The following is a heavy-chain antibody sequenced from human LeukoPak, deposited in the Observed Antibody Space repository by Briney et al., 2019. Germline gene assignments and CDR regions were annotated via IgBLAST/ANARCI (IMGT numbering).Heavy chain of an antibody. Sequence: SETLSLTCTVSGGSISSYYWSWIRQPPGKGLEWIGYIYYSGSTNYNPSLKSRVTISVDTSKNQFSLKLSSVTAADTAVYYCASTKGYSGYESDYWGQGTLVTVSS. D-gene: IGHD5-12*01. CDR2: IYYSGST. CDR1: GGSISSYY. J-gene: IGHJ4*02. CDR3: ASTKGYSGYESDY. V-gene: IGHV4-59*01.